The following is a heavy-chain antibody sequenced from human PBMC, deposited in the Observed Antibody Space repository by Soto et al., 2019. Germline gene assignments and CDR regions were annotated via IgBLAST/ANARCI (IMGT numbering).Heavy chain of an antibody. Sequence: GGSLRLSCAASGVTFSSYWMSWVRQAPGKGLEWVANIKQDGSEKYYVDSVKGRFTISRDNAKNSLYLQMNSLRAEDTAVYYCARDSWYYGMDVWGQGTTVTVSS. J-gene: IGHJ6*02. CDR2: IKQDGSEK. CDR3: ARDSWYYGMDV. CDR1: GVTFSSYW. V-gene: IGHV3-7*05.